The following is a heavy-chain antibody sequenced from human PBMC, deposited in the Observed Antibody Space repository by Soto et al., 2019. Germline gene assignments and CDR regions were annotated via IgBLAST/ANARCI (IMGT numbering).Heavy chain of an antibody. D-gene: IGHD5-12*01. CDR3: AKGLYSGYANFDS. CDR1: GFTFDDYA. Sequence: EVQLVESGGGLVQPGRSLRLSCAASGFTFDDYAMHWVRQAPGKGLEWVSGISWNGGSVGYADSVMGRFTISRDNAKNSLYLQRNSLRAEDTALYYCAKGLYSGYANFDSWGQGTLVTDSS. V-gene: IGHV3-9*01. CDR2: ISWNGGSV. J-gene: IGHJ4*02.